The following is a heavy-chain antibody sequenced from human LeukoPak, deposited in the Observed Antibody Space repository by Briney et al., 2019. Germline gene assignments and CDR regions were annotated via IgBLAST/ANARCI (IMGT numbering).Heavy chain of an antibody. CDR3: ARGRYHRDSSGYYDY. D-gene: IGHD3-22*01. V-gene: IGHV3-66*01. J-gene: IGHJ4*02. CDR1: GFTFSDYY. CDR2: IYSGGST. Sequence: PGGSLRLSCAASGFTFSDYYMSWVRQAPGKGLEWVSVIYSGGSTNYADSVKGRFSISRDNSKNTLHLQMNSLRAEDTAVYYCARGRYHRDSSGYYDYWGQGTLVTVTS.